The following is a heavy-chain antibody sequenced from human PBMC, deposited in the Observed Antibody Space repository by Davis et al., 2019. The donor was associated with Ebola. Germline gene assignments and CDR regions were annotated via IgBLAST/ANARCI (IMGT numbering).Heavy chain of an antibody. CDR2: ISHDGSIT. Sequence: GESLKISCAASGFTFSSYVMHWVRQAPGKGLVWVSRISHDGSITTSADSVKGRFIVSRDSAKHSMFLQMNSLRPEDTALYYCGKDLSPGGMDVWGPGTTVIVSS. D-gene: IGHD3-16*02. J-gene: IGHJ6*02. CDR3: GKDLSPGGMDV. V-gene: IGHV3-74*01. CDR1: GFTFSSYV.